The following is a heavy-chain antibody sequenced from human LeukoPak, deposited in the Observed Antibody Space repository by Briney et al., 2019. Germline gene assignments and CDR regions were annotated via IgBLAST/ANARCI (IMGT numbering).Heavy chain of an antibody. D-gene: IGHD2-15*01. CDR2: IYYSGTT. Sequence: SDTLSLTCTVSGCSITSGSYYWGWIRPPPGKGLEWIGSIYYSGTTYYNPSLKSRVTISVDTFNMPFSLKLSSVTAADTAVYSCARVSCSGGACPFGSWFDPWGQGTLVTVSS. V-gene: IGHV4-39*02. CDR3: ARVSCSGGACPFGSWFDP. CDR1: GCSITSGSYY. J-gene: IGHJ5*02.